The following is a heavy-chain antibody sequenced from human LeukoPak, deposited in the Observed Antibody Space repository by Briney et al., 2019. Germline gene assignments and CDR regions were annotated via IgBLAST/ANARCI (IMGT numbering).Heavy chain of an antibody. CDR2: ISSSRNYI. Sequence: GGSLRLSCAASGLTFSSYSMNWVRQAPGKGLEWVSSISSSRNYIYYADSVKGRFTISRDNAKNSLSLQMNSLRAEDTAVYYCARVPHAMVRGVIITEFYFDYWGQGTLVTVSS. CDR1: GLTFSSYS. V-gene: IGHV3-21*01. D-gene: IGHD3-10*01. CDR3: ARVPHAMVRGVIITEFYFDY. J-gene: IGHJ4*02.